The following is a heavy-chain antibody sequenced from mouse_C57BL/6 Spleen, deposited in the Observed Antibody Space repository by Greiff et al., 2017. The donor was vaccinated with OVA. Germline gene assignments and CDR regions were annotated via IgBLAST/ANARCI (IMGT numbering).Heavy chain of an antibody. CDR2: IHPSDSDT. CDR1: GYTFTSYW. Sequence: QVQLQQPGAELVKPGASVKVSCKASGYTFTSYWMHWVKQRPGQGLEWLGRIHPSDSDTNYNQKFKGKATLTVDKSSSTAYMQLSSLTSEDSAVYYCAIYYSNLAWFAYWGQGTLVTVSA. J-gene: IGHJ3*01. V-gene: IGHV1-74*01. D-gene: IGHD2-5*01. CDR3: AIYYSNLAWFAY.